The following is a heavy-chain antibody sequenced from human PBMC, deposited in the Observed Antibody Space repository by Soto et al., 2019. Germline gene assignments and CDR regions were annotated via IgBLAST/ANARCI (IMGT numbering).Heavy chain of an antibody. Sequence: ASVKVSCKASGYTFTSYYMHWVRQAPGQGLEWMGIINPSGGSTSYAQKFQGRVTMTRDTSTSTVYMGLSSLRSEDTAVYYCASDTMVRGVIRAYYGMDVWGQGTTVTVSS. CDR1: GYTFTSYY. CDR3: ASDTMVRGVIRAYYGMDV. J-gene: IGHJ6*02. D-gene: IGHD3-10*01. V-gene: IGHV1-46*01. CDR2: INPSGGST.